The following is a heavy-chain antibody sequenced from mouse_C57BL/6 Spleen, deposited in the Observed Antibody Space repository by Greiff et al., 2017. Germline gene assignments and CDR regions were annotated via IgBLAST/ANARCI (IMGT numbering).Heavy chain of an antibody. Sequence: QVQLQQSGAELVKPGASVKISCKASGYAFSSYWMNWVKQRPGKGLEWIGQIYPGDGDTNYNGKFKGKATLTADKSSSTAYMQLSSLTSEHSAVYFCARSGYYYAMDYWGQGTSVTVSS. CDR2: IYPGDGDT. V-gene: IGHV1-80*01. CDR1: GYAFSSYW. CDR3: ARSGYYYAMDY. D-gene: IGHD4-1*01. J-gene: IGHJ4*01.